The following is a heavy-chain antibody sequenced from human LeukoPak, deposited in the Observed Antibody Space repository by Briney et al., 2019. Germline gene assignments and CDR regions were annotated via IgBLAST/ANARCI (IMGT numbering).Heavy chain of an antibody. D-gene: IGHD2-2*02. J-gene: IGHJ4*02. CDR2: ISGSGGST. CDR3: AKGGCSASCYSTY. V-gene: IGHV3-23*01. Sequence: GGSLRLSCAASGFTFSSYAMSWVRQAPGKGLEWVSAISGSGGSTYYADSVEGRFTISRDNSKNTLYLHMNSVRAEDTAVYYCAKGGCSASCYSTYWAQGTLVTVSS. CDR1: GFTFSSYA.